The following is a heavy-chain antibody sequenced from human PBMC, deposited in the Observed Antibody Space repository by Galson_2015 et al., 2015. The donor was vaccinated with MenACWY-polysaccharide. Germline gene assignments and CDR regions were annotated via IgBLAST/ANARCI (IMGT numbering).Heavy chain of an antibody. J-gene: IGHJ4*02. CDR1: GFSFSSYA. CDR3: AKDDTGRATPYYVDY. D-gene: IGHD3-10*01. Sequence: SLRLSCAASGFSFSSYAMSWVRQAPGQGLEWVSAVRGSGDSTYYADSVKCRFTASRDNSKNTLYLQMNSLRADDTAVYSCAKDDTGRATPYYVDYWGQGTLVTVSS. CDR2: VRGSGDST. V-gene: IGHV3-23*01.